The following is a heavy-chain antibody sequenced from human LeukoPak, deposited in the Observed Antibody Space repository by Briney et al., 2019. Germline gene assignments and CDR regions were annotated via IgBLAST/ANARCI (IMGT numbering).Heavy chain of an antibody. CDR2: ITNSGNSK. J-gene: IGHJ5*02. CDR1: EFTFSSYS. V-gene: IGHV3-48*01. D-gene: IGHD2-8*01. CDR3: AKDLVVLMVYAIDEVAVSDP. Sequence: GGSLRLSCAASEFTFSSYSMNWVRQAPGKGLEWVSYITNSGNSKSYADSVKGRFTISRDNSKNTLYLQMNSLRAEDTAIYYCAKDLVVLMVYAIDEVAVSDPWGQGTLVTVSS.